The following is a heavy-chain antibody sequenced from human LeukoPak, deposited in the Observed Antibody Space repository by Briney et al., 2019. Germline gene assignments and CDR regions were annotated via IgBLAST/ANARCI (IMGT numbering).Heavy chain of an antibody. Sequence: PGGSLRLSCAASGFTVSSNYMSWVRQAPGKGLEWVSVIYSGGSTYYADSVKGRFTISRDNSKNTLYLQMNSLRADDTAVYYCARAATGGAFDIWGQGTMVTVSS. V-gene: IGHV3-53*01. J-gene: IGHJ3*02. CDR3: ARAATGGAFDI. D-gene: IGHD5-24*01. CDR1: GFTVSSNY. CDR2: IYSGGST.